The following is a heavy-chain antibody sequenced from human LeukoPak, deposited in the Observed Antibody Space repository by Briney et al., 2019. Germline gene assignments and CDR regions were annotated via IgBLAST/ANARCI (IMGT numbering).Heavy chain of an antibody. J-gene: IGHJ4*02. CDR2: IYYSGST. CDR1: GGSISSSSYY. CDR3: ASGMGATREIFDY. V-gene: IGHV4-39*01. D-gene: IGHD1-26*01. Sequence: PSETLSLTCTVSGGSISSSSYYWGWIRQPPGKGLEWIGSIYYSGSTYYNPSLKSRVTISVDTSKNQFSLKLSSVTAADTAVYYCASGMGATREIFDYWGQGTLVTVSS.